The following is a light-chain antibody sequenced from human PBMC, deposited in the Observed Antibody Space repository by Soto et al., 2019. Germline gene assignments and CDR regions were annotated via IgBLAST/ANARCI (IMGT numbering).Light chain of an antibody. CDR1: SSNIGAGYD. CDR3: QSYDSSLSGPYV. CDR2: GNT. V-gene: IGLV1-40*01. J-gene: IGLJ1*01. Sequence: QSVLTQPPSVSGAPGQRVTISCTGSSSNIGAGYDVHWYQHLSGTAPKLLIYGNTNRPSGVPDRFSGSRSGTSASLAITGLQTEDEGDYYCQSYDSSLSGPYVFGTGTK.